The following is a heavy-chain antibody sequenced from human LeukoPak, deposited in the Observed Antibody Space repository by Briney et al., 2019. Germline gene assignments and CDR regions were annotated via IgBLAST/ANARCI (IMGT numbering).Heavy chain of an antibody. J-gene: IGHJ4*02. V-gene: IGHV4-61*02. Sequence: SETLSLTCTVSGGSISSGSYYWSWIRQPAGKGLEWIGRIYTSGSTNYNPSLKSRVTISVDTSKNQFSLQLNSVTPEDTAVYYCARGIGWPYFDYWGQGTLVTVSS. D-gene: IGHD5-24*01. CDR3: ARGIGWPYFDY. CDR2: IYTSGST. CDR1: GGSISSGSYY.